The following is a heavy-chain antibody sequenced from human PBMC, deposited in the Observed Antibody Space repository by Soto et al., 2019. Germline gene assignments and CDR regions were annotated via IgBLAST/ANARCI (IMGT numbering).Heavy chain of an antibody. CDR2: ISAYNGDT. V-gene: IGHV1-18*01. CDR1: GYTFTSYG. Sequence: QVQLVQSGAEVKKPGASVKVSCKASGYTFTSYGFSWVRQAPGQGLEWMGWISAYNGDTNYAQKLQGRVTITTDTSTNTAYMELRSLRSDDTAVYYCARTPPGQLGIGPGDYWGQGTLVTVSS. D-gene: IGHD7-27*01. J-gene: IGHJ4*02. CDR3: ARTPPGQLGIGPGDY.